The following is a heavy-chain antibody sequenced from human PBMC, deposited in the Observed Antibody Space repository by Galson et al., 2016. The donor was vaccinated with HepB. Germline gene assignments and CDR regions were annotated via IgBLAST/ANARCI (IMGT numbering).Heavy chain of an antibody. D-gene: IGHD2-15*01. CDR3: ARGVISGVVFDL. CDR1: GASVSSGSYS. J-gene: IGHJ2*01. Sequence: TLSLTCTVSGASVSSGSYSWTWIRQHPGKGLEWIGYVYSSGDTYYNPSLKSRVTMSLDTSKIQFSLNLTSLTAADTAVYYCARGVISGVVFDLWGRGTLVTVSS. V-gene: IGHV4-31*03. CDR2: VYSSGDT.